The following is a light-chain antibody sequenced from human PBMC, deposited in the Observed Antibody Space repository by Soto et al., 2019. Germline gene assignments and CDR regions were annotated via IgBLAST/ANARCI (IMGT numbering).Light chain of an antibody. CDR2: DAS. J-gene: IGKJ1*01. CDR3: QHYYSPWT. CDR1: QSISSW. Sequence: DIQMTQSPSTLSASVGDRVTITCRASQSISSWLAWYQQKPGKAPKLLIYDASSLESGLPSRFSDSLSGTESAITITMMQPDDFAADYSQHYYSPWTFGKGTNVEIK. V-gene: IGKV1-5*01.